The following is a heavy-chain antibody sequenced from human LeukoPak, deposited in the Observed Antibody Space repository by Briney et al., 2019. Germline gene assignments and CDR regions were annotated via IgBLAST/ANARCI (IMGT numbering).Heavy chain of an antibody. V-gene: IGHV4-59*08. CDR1: GGSISSYY. CDR2: IYYSGST. J-gene: IGHJ4*02. D-gene: IGHD4-17*01. Sequence: SETLSLTCTDSGGSISSYYWSWIRQPPGKGLEWIGYIYYSGSTNYNPSLKSRVTISVDTSKNQFSLKLSSVTAADTAVYYCARSDYGDFPWYYFDYWGQGTLVTVSS. CDR3: ARSDYGDFPWYYFDY.